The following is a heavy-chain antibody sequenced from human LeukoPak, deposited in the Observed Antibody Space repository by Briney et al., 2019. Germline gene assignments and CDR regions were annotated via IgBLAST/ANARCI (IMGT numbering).Heavy chain of an antibody. Sequence: ASVKVSCKVSGYTFTDYYMHWVQQAPGKGLEWMGLVGPEDGETIYAEKFQGRVTITADTSTDTAYMELSSLRSEDTAVYYCARAFYYDSHPAFDIWGQGTMVTVSS. J-gene: IGHJ3*02. CDR2: VGPEDGET. V-gene: IGHV1-69-2*01. CDR3: ARAFYYDSHPAFDI. CDR1: GYTFTDYY. D-gene: IGHD3-22*01.